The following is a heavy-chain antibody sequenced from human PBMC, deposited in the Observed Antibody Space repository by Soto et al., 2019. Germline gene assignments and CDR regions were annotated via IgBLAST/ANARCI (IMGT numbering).Heavy chain of an antibody. CDR2: IYYTGST. V-gene: IGHV4-31*03. CDR3: ARTPELNGGYSFFDY. CDR1: GGSLSSSGYY. Sequence: QVQLQESGPGLVKPSQTLSLTCTVSGGSLSSSGYYWSWIRQHPGKGLEWIGYIYYTGSTYYIPSLKSRVTISLDTSKNQFSLKLKSVTAADTAVYYCARTPELNGGYSFFDYWGQGTLVTVSS. D-gene: IGHD1-26*01. J-gene: IGHJ4*02.